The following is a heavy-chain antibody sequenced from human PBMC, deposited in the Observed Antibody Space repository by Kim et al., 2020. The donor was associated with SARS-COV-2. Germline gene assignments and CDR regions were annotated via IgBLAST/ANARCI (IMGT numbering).Heavy chain of an antibody. D-gene: IGHD4-17*01. J-gene: IGHJ4*02. V-gene: IGHV1-18*01. CDR3: ARRSTVTKLSDY. Sequence: NYATKPPGRVTMTTDTSTSTAYMELRSLRSDDTAVYYCARRSTVTKLSDYWGQGTLVTVSS.